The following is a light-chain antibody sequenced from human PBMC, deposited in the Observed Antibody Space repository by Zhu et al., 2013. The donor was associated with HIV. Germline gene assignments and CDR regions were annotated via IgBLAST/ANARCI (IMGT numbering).Light chain of an antibody. V-gene: IGKV3-20*01. Sequence: EIVLTQSPGTLSLSPGERATLSCWASQSVNTDYLAWYQQKAGQAPRLLIYGTFHRASGVSDRFSGSGSGTDFTLTISRLEPEDFAVYYCQQYGSSPRTFGQGTKVELK. CDR1: QSVNTDY. CDR2: GTF. CDR3: QQYGSSPRT. J-gene: IGKJ1*01.